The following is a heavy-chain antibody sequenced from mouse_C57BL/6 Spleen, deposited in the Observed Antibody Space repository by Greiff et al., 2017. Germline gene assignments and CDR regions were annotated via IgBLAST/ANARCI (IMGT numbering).Heavy chain of an antibody. V-gene: IGHV1-15*01. CDR1: GYTFTDYE. J-gene: IGHJ4*01. Sequence: QVQLQQSGAELVRPGASVTLSCKASGYTFTDYEMHWVKQTPVHGLEWIGAIDPETGGTAYNQKFKGKAILTADKSSSTAYMELRSLTSEDSAVYYCTRGGGSSYERDYAIDYWGQGTSVTVSS. CDR3: TRGGGSSYERDYAIDY. D-gene: IGHD1-1*01. CDR2: IDPETGGT.